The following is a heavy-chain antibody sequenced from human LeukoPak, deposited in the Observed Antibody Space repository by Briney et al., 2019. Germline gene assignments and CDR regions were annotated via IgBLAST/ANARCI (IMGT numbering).Heavy chain of an antibody. CDR3: ARDYIITIFGVAQRGGFDP. CDR2: ISAYNDNT. D-gene: IGHD3-3*01. Sequence: GASVKVSCKASGYTFTSYGINWVRQAPGQGLEWVGWISAYNDNTNYAQNLQGRVTLTTDTSASTAYMELRSLRSDGTAVYYCARDYIITIFGVAQRGGFDPWGQGTLVTVSS. J-gene: IGHJ5*02. CDR1: GYTFTSYG. V-gene: IGHV1-18*01.